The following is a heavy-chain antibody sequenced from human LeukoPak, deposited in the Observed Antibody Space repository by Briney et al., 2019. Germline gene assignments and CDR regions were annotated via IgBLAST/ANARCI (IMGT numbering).Heavy chain of an antibody. V-gene: IGHV4-34*01. CDR2: INHSGST. CDR1: GGSFSGYY. D-gene: IGHD6-13*01. CDR3: ARESSSSWPHFDY. Sequence: SETLSLTCAVYGGSFSGYYWSWIRQPPGKGLEWIGEINHSGSTNYNPSLKSRVTISVDTSKNQFSLKLSSVTAADTAVYYCARESSSSWPHFDYWGQGTLVTVSS. J-gene: IGHJ4*02.